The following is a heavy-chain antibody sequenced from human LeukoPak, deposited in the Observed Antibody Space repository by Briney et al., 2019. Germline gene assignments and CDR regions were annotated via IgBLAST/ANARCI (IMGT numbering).Heavy chain of an antibody. Sequence: GGSLRLSCAASGFTFSSYAMTWVRQAPGKGLEWVSAISGSGSNTYYADSVKGRFTISRDNSKNTLYLQMNSLRAEDTAVYYCARDSYSSGWYPDYWGQGTLVTVSS. D-gene: IGHD6-19*01. CDR1: GFTFSSYA. CDR2: ISGSGSNT. CDR3: ARDSYSSGWYPDY. V-gene: IGHV3-23*01. J-gene: IGHJ4*02.